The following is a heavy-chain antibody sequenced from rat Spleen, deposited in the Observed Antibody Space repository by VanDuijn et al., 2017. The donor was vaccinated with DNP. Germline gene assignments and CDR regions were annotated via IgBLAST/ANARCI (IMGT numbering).Heavy chain of an antibody. J-gene: IGHJ2*01. CDR3: ANWEY. CDR2: IWTGGNT. V-gene: IGHV2-30*01. D-gene: IGHD5-1*01. CDR1: GFSLTNFN. Sequence: QVQLKESGPGLVQPSQTLSLTCTVSGFSLTNFNVHWVRQPTGKGLEWMGVIWTGGNTDYNSALKSRLSISRDTSKSQVFLIMNSLQTEDTAMYFCANWEYWGQGVMVTVSS.